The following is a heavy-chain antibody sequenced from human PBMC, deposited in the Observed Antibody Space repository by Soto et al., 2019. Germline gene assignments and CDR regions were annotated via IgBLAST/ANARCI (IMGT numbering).Heavy chain of an antibody. Sequence: TLSLTCTVSGDSISGGNYYWTWIRQHPGRGLEWIGYIYYTGTTHYSPSLQIRVTMSVDTSKNQISLTLTSLTPADTAVYFCARLYTYGYYHFDHWGQGTLVTVSS. J-gene: IGHJ4*02. D-gene: IGHD3-22*01. CDR1: GDSISGGNYY. CDR2: IYYTGTT. V-gene: IGHV4-31*03. CDR3: ARLYTYGYYHFDH.